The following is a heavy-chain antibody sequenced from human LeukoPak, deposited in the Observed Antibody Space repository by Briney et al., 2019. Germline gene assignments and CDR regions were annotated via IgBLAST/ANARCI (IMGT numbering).Heavy chain of an antibody. CDR1: GFTFTGYY. CDR3: ARVVKGSSSSHFDY. Sequence: ASVKVXCKASGFTFTGYYMHWVRQAPGQGLEWMGWINPNSGGTNYAQKFQGRVTMTRDTSISTAYMELSRLRSDDTAVYYCARVVKGSSSSHFDYWGQGTLVTVSS. V-gene: IGHV1-2*02. J-gene: IGHJ4*02. CDR2: INPNSGGT. D-gene: IGHD6-6*01.